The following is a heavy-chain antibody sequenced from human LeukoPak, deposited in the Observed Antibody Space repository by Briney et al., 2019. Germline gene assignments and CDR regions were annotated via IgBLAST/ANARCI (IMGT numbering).Heavy chain of an antibody. Sequence: PGGSLRLSCAASGFTFSSYWMSWVRQVPGKGLEWVSAISGSGGSTFYADSVKGRFTISRDNAKNTLYLQMSSLRVEDTAVYYCASASSHRTAAGGDYWGQGTLVTVST. J-gene: IGHJ4*02. V-gene: IGHV3-23*01. CDR1: GFTFSSYW. D-gene: IGHD6-13*01. CDR3: ASASSHRTAAGGDY. CDR2: ISGSGGST.